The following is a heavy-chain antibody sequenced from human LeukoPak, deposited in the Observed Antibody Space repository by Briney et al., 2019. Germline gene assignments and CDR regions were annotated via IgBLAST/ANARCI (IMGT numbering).Heavy chain of an antibody. V-gene: IGHV4-34*01. CDR3: AREQQLTPFDY. Sequence: SETLSLTCTVSGGSVSNYYWSWIRQSPGKGLEWIGEINHSGSTNYNPSLKSRVTISVDTSKNQFSLKLSSVTAADTAVYYCAREQQLTPFDYWGQGTLVTVSS. CDR1: GGSVSNYY. J-gene: IGHJ4*02. CDR2: INHSGST. D-gene: IGHD6-13*01.